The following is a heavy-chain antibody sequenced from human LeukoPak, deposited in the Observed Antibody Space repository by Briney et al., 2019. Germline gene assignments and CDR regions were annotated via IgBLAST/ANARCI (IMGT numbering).Heavy chain of an antibody. V-gene: IGHV4-61*02. CDR2: IYTSGST. CDR1: GGSISSGSYY. CDR3: ARHAQYSGSHADAFDI. Sequence: PSETLSLTCTVSGGSISSGSYYWSWIRQPAGKGLEWIGRIYTSGSTNYNPSLKSRVTISVDTSKNQFSLKLSSVTAADTAVYYCARHAQYSGSHADAFDIWGQGTMVTVSS. D-gene: IGHD1-26*01. J-gene: IGHJ3*02.